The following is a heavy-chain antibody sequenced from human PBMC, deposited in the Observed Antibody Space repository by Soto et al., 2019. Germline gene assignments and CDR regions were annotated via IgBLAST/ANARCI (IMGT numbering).Heavy chain of an antibody. Sequence: EVQLLESGGGLVQPGGSLRLSCAASGFTFSSYAMSWVRQAPGKAVAWVSAISGSGGSPYYADSVKGRFTISRDNSKNTLYLQMTSLRAEDTAVYYCAKVVARLVRGYWGQGTLVTVSS. V-gene: IGHV3-23*01. CDR3: AKVVARLVRGY. CDR2: ISGSGGSP. J-gene: IGHJ4*02. CDR1: GFTFSSYA. D-gene: IGHD6-19*01.